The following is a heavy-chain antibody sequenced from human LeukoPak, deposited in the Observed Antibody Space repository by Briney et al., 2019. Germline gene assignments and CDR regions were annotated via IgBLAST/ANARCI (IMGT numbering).Heavy chain of an antibody. CDR2: ISYDGSNK. CDR3: AKGRGIAAAGTPLDY. D-gene: IGHD6-13*01. V-gene: IGHV3-30*18. Sequence: GGSLRLSCAASGFTFSSYGMHWVRQAPGKGLEWVAVISYDGSNKYYADSVKGRFTISRDNFKNTLYLQMNSLRAEDTAVYYCAKGRGIAAAGTPLDYWGQGTLVTVSS. CDR1: GFTFSSYG. J-gene: IGHJ4*02.